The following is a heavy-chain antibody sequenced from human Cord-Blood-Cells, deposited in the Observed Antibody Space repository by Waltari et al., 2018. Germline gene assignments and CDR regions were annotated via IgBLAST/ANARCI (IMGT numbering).Heavy chain of an antibody. Sequence: QVQLVQSGAEVNKPGSSVKVSCKASGGTFSSYAISWVRQAPGQGLEWMGGIIPIFGTANYAQKFQGRVTITADESTSTAYMELSSLRSEDTAVYYCARAPTDYSNYRYYYYGMDVWGQGTTVTVSS. CDR1: GGTFSSYA. CDR3: ARAPTDYSNYRYYYYGMDV. J-gene: IGHJ6*02. CDR2: IIPIFGTA. D-gene: IGHD4-4*01. V-gene: IGHV1-69*01.